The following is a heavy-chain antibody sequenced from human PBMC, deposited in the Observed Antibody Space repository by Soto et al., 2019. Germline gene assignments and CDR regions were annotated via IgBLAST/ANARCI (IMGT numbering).Heavy chain of an antibody. D-gene: IGHD1-7*01. CDR2: FYYSGST. V-gene: IGHV4-30-4*01. J-gene: IGHJ5*02. CDR1: GGSISSGDYY. Sequence: QVQLQESGPGLVKPSQTLSLTCTVSGGSISSGDYYWSWIRQPPGKGLEWIGYFYYSGSTYYNPCLKSRVTISVDTPKNQFSLKLSSVTAADTAVYYCARVEEDPGITGTTNWFDPWGQGTLVTVSS. CDR3: ARVEEDPGITGTTNWFDP.